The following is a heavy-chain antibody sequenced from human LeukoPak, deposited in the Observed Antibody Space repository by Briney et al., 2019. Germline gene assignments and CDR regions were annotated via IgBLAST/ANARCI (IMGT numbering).Heavy chain of an antibody. Sequence: GASVKVSCKASGYTFTTYYMHWVRQAPGQGLEWMGWINPNSGGTNYAQKFQGRVTMTRDTSISTAYMELSRLRSDDTAVYYCARVLVGYYYDSSGYYGAAFDIWGQGTMVTVSS. V-gene: IGHV1-2*02. J-gene: IGHJ3*02. CDR2: INPNSGGT. CDR1: GYTFTTYY. CDR3: ARVLVGYYYDSSGYYGAAFDI. D-gene: IGHD3-22*01.